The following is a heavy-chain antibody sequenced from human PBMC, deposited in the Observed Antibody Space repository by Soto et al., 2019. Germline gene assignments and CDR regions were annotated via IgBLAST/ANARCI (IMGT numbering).Heavy chain of an antibody. J-gene: IGHJ4*02. CDR1: GFSIGSSA. Sequence: EVQLLESGGGLVQPGGSLRLSCAASGFSIGSSAWSWVRQAPGKGLAWVSTIGGNGVTTFYADSVKGRFTISRDISRNTVFLQMSSLRAEDTALYSCAKSSRYCSGGGCFYYFDYWGQGTLVTVSS. V-gene: IGHV3-23*01. D-gene: IGHD2-15*01. CDR2: IGGNGVTT. CDR3: AKSSRYCSGGGCFYYFDY.